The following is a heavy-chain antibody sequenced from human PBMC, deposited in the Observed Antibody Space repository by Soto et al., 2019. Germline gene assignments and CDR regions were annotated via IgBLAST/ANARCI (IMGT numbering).Heavy chain of an antibody. Sequence: PGGSLRLSCAASGFTFSSYAMSWVRQAPGKGLEWVPSMDSASGTNTYYADSVKGRFTISRDNSKNTLYLQMDSLRAEDTAVYYCGSRLTDFYDYWGQGTLVTVSS. CDR3: GSRLTDFYDY. CDR2: MDSASGTNT. CDR1: GFTFSSYA. J-gene: IGHJ4*02. V-gene: IGHV3-23*01. D-gene: IGHD2-21*02.